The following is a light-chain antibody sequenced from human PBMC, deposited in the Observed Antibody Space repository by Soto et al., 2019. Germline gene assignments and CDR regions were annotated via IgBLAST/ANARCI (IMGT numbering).Light chain of an antibody. J-gene: IGKJ1*01. CDR2: DAS. Sequence: EIVLTHSPATLSLSPGERATLSCSASQSVSSYLAWYQQKPGQAPRLLIYDASNRATGIPARFSGSGSGTDFTLTSSSLGPEDFAVYYCQQYGGSTTFGQGTKVDIK. V-gene: IGKV3-11*01. CDR3: QQYGGSTT. CDR1: QSVSSY.